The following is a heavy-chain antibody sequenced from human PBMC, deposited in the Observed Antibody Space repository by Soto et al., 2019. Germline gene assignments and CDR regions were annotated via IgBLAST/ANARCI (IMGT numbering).Heavy chain of an antibody. V-gene: IGHV4-31*03. CDR2: IYYNGST. CDR1: GLTISSASYY. D-gene: IGHD6-13*01. J-gene: IGHJ4*02. CDR3: ARYRISGSWSKFDY. Sequence: SETLSLTCSVSGLTISSASYYWSWIRQHPGKGLEWVGNIYYNGSTYYSPSLKSRVTVWFDTSKNQFSLMLTSVTAADTAVYYCARYRISGSWSKFDYWGQGTLVTVSS.